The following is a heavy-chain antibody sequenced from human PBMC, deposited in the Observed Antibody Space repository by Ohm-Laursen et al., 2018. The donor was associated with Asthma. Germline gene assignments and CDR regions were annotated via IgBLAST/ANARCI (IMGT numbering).Heavy chain of an antibody. Sequence: PSETLSLTCTVSGDSISSGNNYWGWIRQHPGKGLEWIGYIYYSGITYSNPSLRSRVSISVDTSKNQFSLKLSPVTAADTAVYYCARGTFYYESTGYYFFDHWGQGALVTVSS. D-gene: IGHD3-22*01. CDR2: IYYSGIT. J-gene: IGHJ4*02. CDR3: ARGTFYYESTGYYFFDH. CDR1: GDSISSGNNY. V-gene: IGHV4-31*03.